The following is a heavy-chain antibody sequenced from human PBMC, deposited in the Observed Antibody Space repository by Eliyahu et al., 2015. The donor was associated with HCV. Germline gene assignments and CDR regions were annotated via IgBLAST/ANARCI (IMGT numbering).Heavy chain of an antibody. V-gene: IGHV1-18*01. CDR1: GYTFSSYG. Sequence: QVQLVQSGPEVKKPGASVKVSCKSSGYTFSSYGISXVRQAPGQGLEWMGWISAYXGMTNYVQKFQGRVTMTTDTSTSTAYMELRSLKSDDTAVYYCARGYDSDYYGMDVWGQGTTVTVSS. CDR2: ISAYXGMT. J-gene: IGHJ6*02. D-gene: IGHD3-3*01. CDR3: ARGYDSDYYGMDV.